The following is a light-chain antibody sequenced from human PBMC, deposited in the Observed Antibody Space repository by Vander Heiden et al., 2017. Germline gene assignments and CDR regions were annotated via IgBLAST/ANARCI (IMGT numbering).Light chain of an antibody. CDR3: QQYSSYSFT. V-gene: IGKV1-5*03. Sequence: DIQMTQSPSTLSASVGDRVTLTCRASQSISSWLSWDQQKPGKEPKLLIYKASSLESGVPSRFSGSGSGTEYTLTISSLQPDDFATYYCQQYSSYSFTFGPGTKVDIK. CDR2: KAS. J-gene: IGKJ3*01. CDR1: QSISSW.